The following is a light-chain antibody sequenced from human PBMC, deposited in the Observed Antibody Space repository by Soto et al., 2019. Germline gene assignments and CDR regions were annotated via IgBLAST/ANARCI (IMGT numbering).Light chain of an antibody. J-gene: IGLJ1*01. V-gene: IGLV2-14*01. Sequence: LTQPASVSGSPGQSITISCTGTSSDVGGYNYVSWYQQHPGKAPKLMIYDVSNRPSGVSNRFSGSKSGNTASLTISGLQAEDEADYYCSSYTSSSTAVFGTGTKVTVL. CDR1: SSDVGGYNY. CDR2: DVS. CDR3: SSYTSSSTAV.